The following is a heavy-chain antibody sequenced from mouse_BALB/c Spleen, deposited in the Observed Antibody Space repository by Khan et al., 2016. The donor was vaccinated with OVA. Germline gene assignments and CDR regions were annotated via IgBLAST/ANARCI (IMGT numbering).Heavy chain of an antibody. CDR1: GFTFTSYG. CDR2: IYPGNGYT. V-gene: IGHV1S134*01. CDR3: AEAYYRNYFDY. J-gene: IGHJ2*01. D-gene: IGHD2-14*01. Sequence: VQLKESGAELGRPGSSVKLSCKTSGFTFTSYGIKWVKQRPGQGLEWIGYIYPGNGYTVYNEKFQGKATLTLATSSSTAYMHLRSLTYEDSAIYCYAEAYYRNYFDYWGQGTTLTVPS.